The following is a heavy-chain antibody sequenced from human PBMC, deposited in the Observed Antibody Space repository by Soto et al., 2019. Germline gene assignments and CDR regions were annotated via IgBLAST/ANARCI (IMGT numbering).Heavy chain of an antibody. V-gene: IGHV4-31*03. D-gene: IGHD4-17*01. Sequence: SETLSLTCTVSGGSISSGGYYWSWIRQHPGKGLEWIGYIYYSGSTYYNPSLKSRVTISVDTSKNQFSLKLSSVTAADTAVYYCARDRSYGGNSTLYYFDYWGQGTLVTVSS. J-gene: IGHJ4*02. CDR1: GGSISSGGYY. CDR2: IYYSGST. CDR3: ARDRSYGGNSTLYYFDY.